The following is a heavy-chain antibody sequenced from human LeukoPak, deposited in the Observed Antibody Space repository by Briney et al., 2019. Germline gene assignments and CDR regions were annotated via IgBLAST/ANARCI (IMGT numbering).Heavy chain of an antibody. CDR1: GGSFSGYY. CDR2: INHSGST. V-gene: IGHV4-34*01. D-gene: IGHD3-16*02. Sequence: SETLSLTCAVYGGSFSGYYWSWIRQPPGKGLEWIGEINHSGSTNYNPSLKSRVTISVDTSKNQFSLKLSSVTAADTAVYYCARHEVMITFGGVIAGGDFDYWGQGTLVTVSS. J-gene: IGHJ4*02. CDR3: ARHEVMITFGGVIAGGDFDY.